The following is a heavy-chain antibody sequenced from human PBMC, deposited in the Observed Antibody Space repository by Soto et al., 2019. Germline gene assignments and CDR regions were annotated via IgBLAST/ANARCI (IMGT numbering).Heavy chain of an antibody. CDR2: ISYDGSNK. Sequence: GGSLRLSCAASGFTFSSYAMHWVRQASGKGLEWVAVISYDGSNKYYADSVKGRFTISRDNSKNTLYLQMNSLRAEDTAVYSCANISPPFDYWGQGTLVTVSS. CDR3: ANISPPFDY. CDR1: GFTFSSYA. J-gene: IGHJ4*02. V-gene: IGHV3-30*18.